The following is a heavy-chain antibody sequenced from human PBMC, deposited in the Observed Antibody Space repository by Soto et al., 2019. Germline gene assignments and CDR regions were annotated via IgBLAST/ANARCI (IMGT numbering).Heavy chain of an antibody. CDR3: ARARATIAAAAIFDC. J-gene: IGHJ4*02. V-gene: IGHV4-59*12. Sequence: SGTLSLPRTVSGGFLSRFYWGWIPETPGKGLEWIGYIYYSGSTNYNPSLKSRLTISVDKSKNQFSLKLTSVTAADTAVYYCARARATIAAAAIFDCWGQGTLVTVSS. CDR2: IYYSGST. D-gene: IGHD6-13*01. CDR1: GGFLSRFY.